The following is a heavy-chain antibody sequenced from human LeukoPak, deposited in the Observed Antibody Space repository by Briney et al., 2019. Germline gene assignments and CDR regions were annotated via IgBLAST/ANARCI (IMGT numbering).Heavy chain of an antibody. Sequence: GGSLRLSCAASGFTFSIYWMSWVRQAPGKGPEWVANIDQDGREKSFVDSVKGRFSISRDNAKNTLYLQMNSLRVEDTAVYYCARGRYLDWLPYFFDYWGQGILVTVSS. J-gene: IGHJ4*02. CDR2: IDQDGREK. CDR3: ARGRYLDWLPYFFDY. V-gene: IGHV3-7*01. D-gene: IGHD3-9*01. CDR1: GFTFSIYW.